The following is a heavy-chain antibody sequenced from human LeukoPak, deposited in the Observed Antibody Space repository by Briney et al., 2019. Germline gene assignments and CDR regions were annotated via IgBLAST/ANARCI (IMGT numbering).Heavy chain of an antibody. V-gene: IGHV3-30*02. J-gene: IGHJ4*02. D-gene: IGHD3-3*01. CDR3: AKDYDFWSGYYSPTRGYFDY. CDR1: GFTFSSSG. Sequence: GGSLRLSCAASGFTFSSSGMHWVRQAPGKGLEWVAFIRFDGSNKYYADSVKGRFTISRDNSKNTLYLQMNSLRAEDAAVYYCAKDYDFWSGYYSPTRGYFDYWGQETLVTVSS. CDR2: IRFDGSNK.